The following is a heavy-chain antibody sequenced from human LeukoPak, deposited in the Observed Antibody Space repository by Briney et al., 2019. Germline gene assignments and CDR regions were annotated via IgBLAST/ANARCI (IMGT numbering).Heavy chain of an antibody. CDR2: IYYSGST. Sequence: SETLSLTCTVSGGSISSYYWSWIRQPPGKGLEWIGDIYYSGSTNYNPSLKSRVTISVDTSKNQFSLKLSSVTAADTAVYYCARVAPQGGYSYGYYFDYWGQGTLVTVSS. CDR1: GGSISSYY. J-gene: IGHJ4*02. CDR3: ARVAPQGGYSYGYYFDY. D-gene: IGHD5-18*01. V-gene: IGHV4-59*01.